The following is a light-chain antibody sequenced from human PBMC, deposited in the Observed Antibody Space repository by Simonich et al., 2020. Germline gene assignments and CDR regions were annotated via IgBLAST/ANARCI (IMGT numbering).Light chain of an antibody. CDR1: QRVLYSSNNKNY. V-gene: IGKV4-1*01. CDR3: QQYYSTPPLT. CDR2: WAS. Sequence: DIVMTQSPDSLAVSLGERATINGKSSQRVLYSSNNKNYLAWYQQQPGQPPKLLIYWASTRESGVPDRFSGSGSVTDFTLTISSLQAEDVAVYYCQQYYSTPPLTFGGGTKVEIK. J-gene: IGKJ4*01.